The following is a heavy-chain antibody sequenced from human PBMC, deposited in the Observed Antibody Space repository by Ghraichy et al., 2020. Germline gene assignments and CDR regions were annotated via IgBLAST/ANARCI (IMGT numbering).Heavy chain of an antibody. J-gene: IGHJ4*02. CDR3: ARDRWDTHVNDY. Sequence: ASVKVSCKASGYTFTSFSFHWIRQAPGQRLEWMGWINAGNGLTKYSQKFQGRLSITRDTSASTAYMELSSLTFTDTAVYYCARDRWDTHVNDYWGQGTLVTVSS. D-gene: IGHD1-26*01. V-gene: IGHV1-3*01. CDR1: GYTFTSFS. CDR2: INAGNGLT.